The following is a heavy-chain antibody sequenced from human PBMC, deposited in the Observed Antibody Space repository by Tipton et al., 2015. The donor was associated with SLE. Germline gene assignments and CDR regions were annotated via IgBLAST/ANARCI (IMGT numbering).Heavy chain of an antibody. CDR1: GFTFDDFA. V-gene: IGHV3-9*01. CDR3: AKDMVATILGPFDY. J-gene: IGHJ4*02. Sequence: SLRLSCAASGFTFDDFAMHWVRQGPAKGLEWVSAITWNSGSLAYADSVKGRFTISRDNSKNTLYLQMNSLRAEDTAVYYCAKDMVATILGPFDYWGQGTLVTVSS. CDR2: ITWNSGSL. D-gene: IGHD5-12*01.